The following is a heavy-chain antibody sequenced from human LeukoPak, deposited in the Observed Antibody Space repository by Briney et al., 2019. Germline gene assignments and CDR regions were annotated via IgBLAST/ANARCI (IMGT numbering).Heavy chain of an antibody. D-gene: IGHD3-10*01. V-gene: IGHV3-74*01. Sequence: GGSLRLSCAASGFAFSNYWMHWVRQAPGKGLVWVSRLSTDGSSTNYADSVKGRFTISRDNAKNTLYLQMNSLRAEDTAVYYCAGAPAMVRGVIRYYFDYWGQGTLVTVSS. CDR1: GFAFSNYW. J-gene: IGHJ4*02. CDR3: AGAPAMVRGVIRYYFDY. CDR2: LSTDGSST.